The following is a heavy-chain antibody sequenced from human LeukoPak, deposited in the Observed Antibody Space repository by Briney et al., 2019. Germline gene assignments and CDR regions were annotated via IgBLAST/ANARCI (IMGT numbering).Heavy chain of an antibody. CDR3: SKMLYYDFWSGYYIRAKNWFDT. CDR2: VYNSGSA. CDR1: GGSISSHN. D-gene: IGHD3-3*01. J-gene: IGHJ5*02. V-gene: IGHV4-59*11. Sequence: PSETLSLTCTVSGGSISSHNWCWVWHPPRKGLGWVWYVYNSGSATYNPSPKSRVTISVPTSTTQFSLNLSSMTAAATAVSWCSKMLYYDFWSGYYIRAKNWFDTWGQGTLVTVSS.